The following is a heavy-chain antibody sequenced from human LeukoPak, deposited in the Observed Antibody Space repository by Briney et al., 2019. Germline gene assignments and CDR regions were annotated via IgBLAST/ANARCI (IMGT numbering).Heavy chain of an antibody. Sequence: ASVKVSCKASGFTSTTSTMQWVRQTRGQRLGWIGWIVVGSGDTNFAEKFQERVTITRDMSTSTVYMELSRLRSDDTAVYYCAADQPRYPDAFDIWGQGTMVTVSS. D-gene: IGHD1-1*01. CDR1: GFTSTTST. J-gene: IGHJ3*02. V-gene: IGHV1-58*02. CDR2: IVVGSGDT. CDR3: AADQPRYPDAFDI.